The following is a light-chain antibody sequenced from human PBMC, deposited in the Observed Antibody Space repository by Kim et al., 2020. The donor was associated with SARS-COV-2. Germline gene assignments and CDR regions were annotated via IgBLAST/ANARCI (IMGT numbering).Light chain of an antibody. CDR1: KLGDKY. J-gene: IGLJ1*01. CDR3: QAWDSSTYV. CDR2: QKS. Sequence: SYELTQPPSVSVSPGQTASITCSGDKLGDKYACWYQQKPGQSPVLVIYQKSKRPSGIPERFSGSSSGNTATLTISGTQPMDEADYYCQAWDSSTYVFGTG. V-gene: IGLV3-1*01.